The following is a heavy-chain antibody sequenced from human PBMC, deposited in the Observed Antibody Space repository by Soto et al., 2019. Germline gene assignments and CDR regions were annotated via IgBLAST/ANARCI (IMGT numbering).Heavy chain of an antibody. V-gene: IGHV4-4*02. J-gene: IGHJ4*02. CDR1: GASMSTNNW. D-gene: IGHD6-13*01. CDR3: AVPGAGDFDY. CDR2: VYHSGST. Sequence: XETLSLTCSVSGASMSTNNWWSWVRQPPVKGLEWIGEVYHSGSTNCNPSLKSRVTISIDKSKNQFSLRLTSMTAADTAVYYCAVPGAGDFDYWSQGPLVTVSS.